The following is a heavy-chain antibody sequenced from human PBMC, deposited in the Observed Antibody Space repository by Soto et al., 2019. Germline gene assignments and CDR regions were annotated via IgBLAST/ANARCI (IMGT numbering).Heavy chain of an antibody. CDR2: IYRGGST. CDR3: ARSVVRGVISPVDY. CDR1: GFTVSSNY. V-gene: IGHV3-53*05. D-gene: IGHD3-10*01. J-gene: IGHJ4*02. Sequence: GGSLRLSCAASGFTVSSNYMSWVRQAPGKGLEWGSVIYRGGSTYYADSVKGRFTISRDNNKNSLYLQINSLTIEDTALYSCARSVVRGVISPVDYWGQGTLVTVS.